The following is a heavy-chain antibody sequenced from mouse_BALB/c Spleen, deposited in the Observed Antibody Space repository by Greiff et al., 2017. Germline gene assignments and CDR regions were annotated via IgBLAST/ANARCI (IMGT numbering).Heavy chain of an antibody. CDR3: GRGYRYDVGGAMDY. D-gene: IGHD2-14*01. CDR1: GYSFTGYF. CDR2: INPYNGDT. Sequence: EVQRVESGPELVKPGASVKISCKASGYSFTGYFMNWVKQSHGKSLEWIGRINPYNGDTFYNQKFKGKATLTVDKSSSTAHMELLSLTSEDSAVYYCGRGYRYDVGGAMDYWGQGTSVTVSS. V-gene: IGHV1-37*01. J-gene: IGHJ4*01.